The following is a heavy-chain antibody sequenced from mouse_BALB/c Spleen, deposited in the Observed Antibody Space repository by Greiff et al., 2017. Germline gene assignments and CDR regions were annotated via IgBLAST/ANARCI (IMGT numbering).Heavy chain of an antibody. J-gene: IGHJ3*01. CDR1: GYAFTHYL. D-gene: IGHD2-2*01. CDR3: AIWFPFAY. Sequence: VQLQQSGAELVRPGTSVKVSCKASGYAFTHYLIEWVKQRPGQGLEWIGVINPGSGGTNYNEKFKGKATLTADKSSSTAYMQLSSLTSDDSAVYFCAIWFPFAYWGQGTLVTVSA. CDR2: INPGSGGT. V-gene: IGHV1-54*01.